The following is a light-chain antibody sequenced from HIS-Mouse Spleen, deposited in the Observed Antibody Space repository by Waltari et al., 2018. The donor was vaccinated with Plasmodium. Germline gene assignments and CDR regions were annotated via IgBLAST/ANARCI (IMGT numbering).Light chain of an antibody. Sequence: ANQLTPSPSSLSASVRDRVTITCRASQGIRNDLGWYQQKPGKAPKLLISAASSLQSGVPSRFSGSGSGTDFTLTISILQPEDFATYYCLQDYNYPYTFGQGTKLEIK. CDR3: LQDYNYPYT. CDR2: AAS. CDR1: QGIRND. V-gene: IGKV1-6*01. J-gene: IGKJ2*01.